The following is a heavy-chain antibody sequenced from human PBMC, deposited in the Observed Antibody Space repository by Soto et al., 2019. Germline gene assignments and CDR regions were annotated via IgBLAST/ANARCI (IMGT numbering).Heavy chain of an antibody. D-gene: IGHD6-13*01. V-gene: IGHV3-15*01. CDR2: IKSKTDGGTT. Sequence: EVQLVESGGGLVKPGGSLRLSCAASGFTFSNAWMSWVRQAPGKGLEWVGRIKSKTDGGTTDYAAPVKGRFTISRDDSKNTLYLQMNSLKTEDTAVYYYTTEVISSIWYLNWFDPWGQGTMVTVSS. CDR3: TTEVISSIWYLNWFDP. CDR1: GFTFSNAW. J-gene: IGHJ5*02.